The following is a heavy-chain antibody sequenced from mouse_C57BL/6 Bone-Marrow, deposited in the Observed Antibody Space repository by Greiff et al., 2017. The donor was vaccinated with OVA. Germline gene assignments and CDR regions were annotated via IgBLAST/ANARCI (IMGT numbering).Heavy chain of an antibody. CDR2: LNPSSGYT. D-gene: IGHD2-3*01. Sequence: QVQLTESGAELAKPGASVKLSCKASGYTFTSYWMHWVKQRPGQGLEWIGYLNPSSGYTKYNQKFKDKATLTADKSSSTAYMQLSSLTYEDSAVYYCARPWLLPPMGYWGQGTSVTVSS. CDR1: GYTFTSYW. CDR3: ARPWLLPPMGY. V-gene: IGHV1-7*01. J-gene: IGHJ4*01.